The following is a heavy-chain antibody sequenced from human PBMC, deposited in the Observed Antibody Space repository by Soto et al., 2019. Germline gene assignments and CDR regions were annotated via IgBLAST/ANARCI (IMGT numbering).Heavy chain of an antibody. CDR2: IYPGDSGT. CDR1: GYSFTSYW. Sequence: GESLKIFCRGSGYSFTSYWIGWVRQMPGKGLEWMGIIYPGDSGTRYSASCQGQVTISADKSISTAYLQWSSLKASDTAMYYCARRVYDSSGYYYSNWFDPWGQGTLVTVSS. J-gene: IGHJ5*02. CDR3: ARRVYDSSGYYYSNWFDP. D-gene: IGHD3-22*01. V-gene: IGHV5-51*01.